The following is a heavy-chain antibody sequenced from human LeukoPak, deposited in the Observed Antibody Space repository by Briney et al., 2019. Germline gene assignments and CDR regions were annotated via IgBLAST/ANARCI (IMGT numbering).Heavy chain of an antibody. CDR2: ISGSGGST. Sequence: GGSLRLSCAASGFTFSSYSMNWVHQAPGKGLEWVSSISGSGGSTYYADSVKGRFTISRDTTKNTLYLQMNSLRAEDTAVYFCVKSGYNRFDYWGQGTLVTVSS. CDR3: VKSGYNRFDY. CDR1: GFTFSSYS. D-gene: IGHD5-24*01. J-gene: IGHJ4*02. V-gene: IGHV3-23*01.